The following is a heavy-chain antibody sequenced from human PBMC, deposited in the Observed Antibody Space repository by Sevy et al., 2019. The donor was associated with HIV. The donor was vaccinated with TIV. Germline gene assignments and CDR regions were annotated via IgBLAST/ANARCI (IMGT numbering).Heavy chain of an antibody. CDR1: GFSFGSYA. CDR3: ARGSGSSKDFICLDY. CDR2: IWYDGNRK. V-gene: IGHV3-33*01. Sequence: GGSLRLSCAASGFSFGSYAMHWVRQAPGKGLEWVAIIWYDGNRKHHADSVKGRFTISRDNSKNKQYLQMNSLRAEDTAVYYYARGSGSSKDFICLDYWGQGALVTVSS. D-gene: IGHD3-10*01. J-gene: IGHJ4*02.